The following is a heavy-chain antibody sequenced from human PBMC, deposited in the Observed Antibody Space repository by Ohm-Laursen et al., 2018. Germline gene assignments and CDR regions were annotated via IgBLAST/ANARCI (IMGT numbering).Heavy chain of an antibody. D-gene: IGHD2-15*01. CDR3: GRAVRNQLLPDS. CDR2: MNPNSGNT. Sequence: GASVKVSCKASGYTFTSYDITWMRQATGQGPEWMGWMNPNSGNTGYAQKFRGRVIMTSGSSISTAYMELRGLTSEDTATYYCGRAVRNQLLPDSWGQGTLVTVSS. J-gene: IGHJ5*01. CDR1: GYTFTSYD. V-gene: IGHV1-8*01.